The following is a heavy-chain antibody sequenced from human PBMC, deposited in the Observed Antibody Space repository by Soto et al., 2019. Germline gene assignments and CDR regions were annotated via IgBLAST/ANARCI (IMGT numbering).Heavy chain of an antibody. J-gene: IGHJ6*03. CDR3: ARDPYRKRTHTIFGVVIGYMDV. V-gene: IGHV1-3*01. CDR2: INAGNGNT. Sequence: ASVKVSCKASGYTFTSYAMHWVRQAPGQRLEWMGWINAGNGNTKYSQKFQGRVTITRDTSASTAYMELSSLRSEDTAVYYCARDPYRKRTHTIFGVVIGYMDVWGKGTTVTVSS. CDR1: GYTFTSYA. D-gene: IGHD3-3*01.